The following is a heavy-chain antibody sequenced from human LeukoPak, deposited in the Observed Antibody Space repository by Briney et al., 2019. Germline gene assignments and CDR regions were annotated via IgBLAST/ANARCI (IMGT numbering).Heavy chain of an antibody. J-gene: IGHJ4*02. CDR3: AKRRGLTQPIDY. D-gene: IGHD3-10*01. CDR2: ISGSAGST. Sequence: GGPLRLSCAASGFTFNSYAMTWVRQAPGRGLEWVSTISGSAGSTYYADSVKGQFTISRDNSKNTLYLQMNSLRAEDTAVYYCAKRRGLTQPIDYWGQGTLVTVSS. V-gene: IGHV3-23*01. CDR1: GFTFNSYA.